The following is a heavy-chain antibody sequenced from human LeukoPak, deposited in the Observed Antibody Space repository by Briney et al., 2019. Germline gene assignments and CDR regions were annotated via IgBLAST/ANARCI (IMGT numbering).Heavy chain of an antibody. V-gene: IGHV1-69*13. CDR2: IVPIFGTA. D-gene: IGHD3-22*01. J-gene: IGHJ5*02. CDR1: GGTFISYA. CDR3: AFRTHTETYYYDSSGYA. Sequence: SVKVSCKASGGTFISYAISWVRQAPGQGLEWMGGIVPIFGTANYAQKFQGRVTITADESTSTAYMELSSLRSEDTAVYYCAFRTHTETYYYDSSGYAWGQGTLVTVSS.